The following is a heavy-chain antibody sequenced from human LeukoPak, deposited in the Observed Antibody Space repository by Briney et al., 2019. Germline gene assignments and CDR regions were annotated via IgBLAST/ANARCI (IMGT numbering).Heavy chain of an antibody. CDR3: VREGFFDY. V-gene: IGHV3-74*01. CDR2: IHSDGSIA. J-gene: IGHJ4*02. CDR1: GFTFSSYW. Sequence: PGGSLRLSCVGSGFTFSSYWMYWIRHAPGKGLVWVSRIHSDGSIANYTDSVKGRFTISRDNVKNTLYLQMNSLRAEDTAVYYCVREGFFDYWGQGTLVTVSP.